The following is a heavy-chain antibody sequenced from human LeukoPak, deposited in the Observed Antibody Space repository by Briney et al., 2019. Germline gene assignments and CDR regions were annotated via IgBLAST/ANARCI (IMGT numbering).Heavy chain of an antibody. V-gene: IGHV1-18*01. Sequence: EASVKVSCKASGYTFTSYGISWGPQAAGQGPEWMGWISAYNGNTNYAQKLQGRVTMTTDTSTSTAYMELRSLRSDDTAVYYCARDRERVLLWFGEPQASYYFDYWGQGTLVTVSS. CDR1: GYTFTSYG. J-gene: IGHJ4*02. CDR2: ISAYNGNT. CDR3: ARDRERVLLWFGEPQASYYFDY. D-gene: IGHD3-10*01.